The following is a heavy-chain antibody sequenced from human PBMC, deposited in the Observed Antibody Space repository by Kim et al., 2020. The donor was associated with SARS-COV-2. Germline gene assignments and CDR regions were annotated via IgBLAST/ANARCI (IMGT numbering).Heavy chain of an antibody. CDR3: ATYRRKSNMDV. CDR1: GFTFSTYW. Sequence: GGSLRLSCAASGFTFSTYWMSWVRQAPGKGLEWVASINQDGSDKYYVDSVKGRFTISRDKAKNSLYLQMNSLRAEDTAVYYCATYRRKSNMDVWGQGTTV. V-gene: IGHV3-7*01. CDR2: INQDGSDK. J-gene: IGHJ6*02. D-gene: IGHD1-26*01.